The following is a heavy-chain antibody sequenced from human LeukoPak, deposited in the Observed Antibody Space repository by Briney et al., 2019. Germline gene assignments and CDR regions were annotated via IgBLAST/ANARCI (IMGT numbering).Heavy chain of an antibody. CDR2: ISSNGGST. V-gene: IGHV3-64*01. CDR3: ARVGKSIAAPLRLHYYYYMDV. Sequence: PGGPLRLSCAASGFTFSSYAMHWVRQAPGKGLEYVSAISSNGGSTYYANSVKGRFTISRDNSKNTLYLQMGSLRAEDMAVYYCARVGKSIAAPLRLHYYYYMDVWGKGTTVTVSS. D-gene: IGHD6-6*01. J-gene: IGHJ6*03. CDR1: GFTFSSYA.